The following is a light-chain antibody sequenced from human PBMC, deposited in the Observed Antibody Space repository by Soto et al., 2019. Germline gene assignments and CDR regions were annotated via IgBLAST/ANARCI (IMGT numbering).Light chain of an antibody. CDR1: SSNIGSNY. Sequence: QSVLTQPPSASGTPGQRVTISCSGSSSNIGSNYVYWYQQLPGTAPKLLIYRNNQRPSGVPDRFSGAKSGTSASLVISGLRYEDEADYYCAAWDDSMSGRVFGGGTKLTVL. CDR3: AAWDDSMSGRV. CDR2: RNN. V-gene: IGLV1-47*01. J-gene: IGLJ3*02.